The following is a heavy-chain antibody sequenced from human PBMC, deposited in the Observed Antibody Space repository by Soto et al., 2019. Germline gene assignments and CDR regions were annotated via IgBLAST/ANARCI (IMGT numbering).Heavy chain of an antibody. CDR1: CYTYPSNG. CDR3: ARVPRYYYDSSGYPYFFDY. J-gene: IGHJ4*02. CDR2: ISAYNGNT. D-gene: IGHD3-22*01. V-gene: IGHV1-18*04. Sequence: APVKVSCEDSCYTYPSNGISWVRQAHRQGLEWMGWISAYNGNTNYAQKLQGRVTMTTDTSTSTAYMELRSLRSDDTAVYYCARVPRYYYDSSGYPYFFDYWGQGTLVTV.